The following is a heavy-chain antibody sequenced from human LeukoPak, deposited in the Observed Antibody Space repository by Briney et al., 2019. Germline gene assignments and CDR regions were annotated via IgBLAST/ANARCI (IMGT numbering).Heavy chain of an antibody. V-gene: IGHV1-2*02. Sequence: ASVTVSCKASGYTFTGYYMHWVRQAPGQGLEWMGWINPNSGGTNYAQKFQGRVTMTRDTSISTAYMELSRLRSDDTAVYYCARATPGVYYDFWSGYSNFDYWGQGTLVTVSS. CDR3: ARATPGVYYDFWSGYSNFDY. CDR1: GYTFTGYY. CDR2: INPNSGGT. D-gene: IGHD3-3*01. J-gene: IGHJ4*02.